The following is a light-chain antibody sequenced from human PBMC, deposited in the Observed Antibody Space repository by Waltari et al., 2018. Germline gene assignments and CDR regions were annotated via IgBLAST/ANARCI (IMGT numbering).Light chain of an antibody. CDR3: HSRDASGVGGS. J-gene: IGLJ2*01. V-gene: IGLV3-19*01. Sequence: SSELTQDPAVSVAMGQTVRITCQGNRLRRYYANWYKKRPGQAPRLVMFDQNNRPSGVPDRFSGSNSDNTASLTIIGAQAEDEASYYCHSRDASGVGGSFGGGTKLTVL. CDR1: RLRRYY. CDR2: DQN.